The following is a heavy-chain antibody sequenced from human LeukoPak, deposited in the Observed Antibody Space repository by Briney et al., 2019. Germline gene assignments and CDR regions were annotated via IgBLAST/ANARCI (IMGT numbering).Heavy chain of an antibody. D-gene: IGHD3-22*01. CDR3: ARQNAAYDSSGYSNDY. J-gene: IGHJ4*02. Sequence: ASVKVSCKASGYTFTSYGISWLRQAPGQGLEWMGWISAYNGNTNYAQKLQGRVTMTTDTSTSTAYMELRSLRSDDTAVYYCARQNAAYDSSGYSNDYWGQGTLVTVSS. V-gene: IGHV1-18*01. CDR1: GYTFTSYG. CDR2: ISAYNGNT.